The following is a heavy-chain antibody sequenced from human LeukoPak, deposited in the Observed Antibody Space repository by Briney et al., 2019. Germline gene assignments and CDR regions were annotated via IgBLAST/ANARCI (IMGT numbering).Heavy chain of an antibody. CDR3: ARGVWNDEGLDS. V-gene: IGHV3-53*01. Sequence: GGSLRLSCAASGFSVSSNYMSWVRQAPGKGLEWVSVIYSGDRTYYADSVKGRFTISRDNAKNSVYLQMNSLRAEDTAVYYCARGVWNDEGLDSWGQGTLVIVSS. D-gene: IGHD1-1*01. CDR1: GFSVSSNY. J-gene: IGHJ4*02. CDR2: IYSGDRT.